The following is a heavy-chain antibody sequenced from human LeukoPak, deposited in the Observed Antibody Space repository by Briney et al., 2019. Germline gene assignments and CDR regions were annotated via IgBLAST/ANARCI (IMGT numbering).Heavy chain of an antibody. CDR1: GGSISRYF. D-gene: IGHD3-22*01. CDR3: ARSVAYFDSSGYDS. V-gene: IGHV4-59*01. CDR2: IHYSGST. J-gene: IGHJ5*01. Sequence: SETLSLTCTVSGGSISRYFWSWIRQPPGKGLEWIGYIHYSGSTTYNPSLKSRVTISLDTSKNQFSLKLSSVTAADTAVYYCARSVAYFDSSGYDSWGQGTLVTVSS.